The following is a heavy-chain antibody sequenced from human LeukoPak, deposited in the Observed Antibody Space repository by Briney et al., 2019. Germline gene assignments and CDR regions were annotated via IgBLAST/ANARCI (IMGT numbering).Heavy chain of an antibody. CDR2: ISTTST. D-gene: IGHD1-7*01. V-gene: IGHV3-21*01. CDR1: GFTFSSYV. J-gene: IGHJ6*03. CDR3: ARERELRYYMDV. Sequence: GGSLRLSCAASGFTFSSYVMHWVRQAPGKGLEWVSYISTTSTYYADSMKGRFTISRDNAKNSLYLQMNSLRAEDTAVYYCARERELRYYMDVWGKGTTVTISS.